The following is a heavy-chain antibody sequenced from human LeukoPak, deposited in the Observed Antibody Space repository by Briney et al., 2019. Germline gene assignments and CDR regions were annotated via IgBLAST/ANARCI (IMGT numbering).Heavy chain of an antibody. J-gene: IGHJ5*02. CDR3: AKGIFRIDH. CDR1: GFTFSSYA. Sequence: GGSLRLSCAASGFTFSSYAMSWVRQAPGKGLEWVSAISGSGGSTYYADSVKGRFTISRDDSRNILFLQMNSLRAEDTAIYYCAKGIFRIDHWGQGTLVTVSS. CDR2: ISGSGGST. D-gene: IGHD3-3*01. V-gene: IGHV3-23*01.